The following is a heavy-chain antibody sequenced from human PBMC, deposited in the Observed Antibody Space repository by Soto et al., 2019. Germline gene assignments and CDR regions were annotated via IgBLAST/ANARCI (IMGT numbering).Heavy chain of an antibody. CDR1: GYSLRSNY. V-gene: IGHV1-2*02. J-gene: IGHJ6*01. Sequence: ASVEVSCKASGYSLRSNYGHWVRQAPGEWLEWMGWLNPTRSGTVYAQKFQGRVSMTRDASLSTADMQLDRLTSDGTAVYYCSIDVRVYGAYKSGMEV. CDR2: LNPTRSGT. D-gene: IGHD1-1*01. CDR3: SIDVRVYGAYKSGMEV.